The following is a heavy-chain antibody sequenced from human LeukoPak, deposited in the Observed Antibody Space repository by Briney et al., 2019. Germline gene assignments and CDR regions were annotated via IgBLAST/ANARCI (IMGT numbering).Heavy chain of an antibody. CDR1: GGTFSRYA. CDR2: IIPIFGTA. D-gene: IGHD5-18*01. Sequence: SVKVSCKASGGTFSRYAISWVRQARRQGLEWMGGIIPIFGTANYAQKFQGGVTITADESTSTAYMELSSLRSEDTAVYYCARDAPSETTMVSAFDIWGQGTMVTVSS. J-gene: IGHJ3*02. V-gene: IGHV1-69*01. CDR3: ARDAPSETTMVSAFDI.